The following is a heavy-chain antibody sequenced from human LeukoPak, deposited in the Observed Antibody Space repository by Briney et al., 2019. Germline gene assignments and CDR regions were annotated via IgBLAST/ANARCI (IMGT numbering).Heavy chain of an antibody. CDR2: ISYDGSNK. J-gene: IGHJ4*02. CDR3: AKEDGVWDSYFDY. V-gene: IGHV3-30*18. CDR1: GFTFSSYG. Sequence: PGGSLRLSCAASGFTFSSYGMHWVRQAPGKGLEWVAVISYDGSNKYYADSVKGRFTISRDNSKNTLYLQMNSLRAEDTAVYYCAKEDGVWDSYFDYWGQGTLVTVSS. D-gene: IGHD5-24*01.